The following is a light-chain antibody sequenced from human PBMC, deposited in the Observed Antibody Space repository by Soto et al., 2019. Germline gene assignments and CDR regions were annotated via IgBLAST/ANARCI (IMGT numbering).Light chain of an antibody. CDR1: RSVSSN. CDR3: QQYNNWPKT. Sequence: EIVMTQSPATLSVSPGERATLSCRASRSVSSNLAWYQQKPGQGPRLLIYGASTRATGIPARFSGSGSGTEFTLTISSLQSEDFAVYSCQQYNNWPKTFGQGTKVEIK. V-gene: IGKV3-15*01. CDR2: GAS. J-gene: IGKJ1*01.